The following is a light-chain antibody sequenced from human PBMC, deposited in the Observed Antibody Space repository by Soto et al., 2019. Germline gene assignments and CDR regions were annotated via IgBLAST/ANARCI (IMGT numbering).Light chain of an antibody. CDR1: QSLSSGF. V-gene: IGKV3-20*01. CDR3: QQFASLPRT. Sequence: EIVLTHSPGTLSLSPGESGTLSCRASQSLSSGFLAWYQKRPGQAPRLLIYAASSRATGIPDRFSGTGSGTDFTLTISRLEPEDFAVYYCQQFASLPRTFGQGTKVDIK. J-gene: IGKJ1*01. CDR2: AAS.